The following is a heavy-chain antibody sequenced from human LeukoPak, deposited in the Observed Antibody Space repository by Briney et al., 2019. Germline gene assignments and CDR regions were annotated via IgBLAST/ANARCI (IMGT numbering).Heavy chain of an antibody. D-gene: IGHD1-14*01. CDR1: GDSISTYY. J-gene: IGHJ4*02. CDR2: IYYSGST. V-gene: IGHV4-59*01. CDR3: AKEGPEGRYYFDS. Sequence: SETLSLTCTVSGDSISTYYWSWIRQPPGKGLEWIGYIYYSGSTSYNPSLKSRVTISVDTSKNQFSLRLTSVTAADTAVYYCAKEGPEGRYYFDSWGQGTLVTVSS.